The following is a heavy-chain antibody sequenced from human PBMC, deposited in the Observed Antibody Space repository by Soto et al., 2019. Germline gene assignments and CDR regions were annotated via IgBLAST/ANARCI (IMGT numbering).Heavy chain of an antibody. V-gene: IGHV3-33*01. Sequence: VGSLRLSCAASGFSFSRYGMHWVRQAPGKGLEWVANIWYDGTNTFYADSVQGRFTISRDNSKNTLYLQMNSLRAEDTAVYYCARDLTFPITRILDYWGQGTLVTVSS. CDR3: ARDLTFPITRILDY. J-gene: IGHJ4*02. D-gene: IGHD3-10*01. CDR2: IWYDGTNT. CDR1: GFSFSRYG.